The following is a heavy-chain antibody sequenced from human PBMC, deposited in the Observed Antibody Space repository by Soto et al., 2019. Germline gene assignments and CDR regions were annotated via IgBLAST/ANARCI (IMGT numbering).Heavy chain of an antibody. CDR3: TRGGNYYFDY. CDR1: GFTFSTSW. J-gene: IGHJ4*02. CDR2: INGDGGTI. D-gene: IGHD1-7*01. Sequence: EVQLVDAGGGLVQPGGSLRLSCAASGFTFSTSWIHWVRQAPGKGLVWVSRINGDGGTINYADSVKGRFTISRDNAKNTVYLQMNSLSADDTAVYYCTRGGNYYFDYWGQGTLVTVSS. V-gene: IGHV3-74*01.